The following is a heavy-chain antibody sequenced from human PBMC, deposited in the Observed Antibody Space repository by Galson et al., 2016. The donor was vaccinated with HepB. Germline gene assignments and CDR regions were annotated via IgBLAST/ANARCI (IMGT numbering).Heavy chain of an antibody. CDR3: AQYGGLVDS. CDR1: GLNFWTYW. V-gene: IGHV3-7*01. Sequence: SLRLSCAASGLNFWTYWMTWVRQAPGKGPEWVASISHDGRDQRYVDSVKGRFTIARDNARNSLYLQMNSLRVDDTALYYCAQYGGLVDSWGQGTLATVSS. CDR2: ISHDGRDQ. D-gene: IGHD3-16*01. J-gene: IGHJ4*02.